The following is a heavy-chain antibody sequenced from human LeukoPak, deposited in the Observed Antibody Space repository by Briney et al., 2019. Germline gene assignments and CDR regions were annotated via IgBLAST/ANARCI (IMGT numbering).Heavy chain of an antibody. Sequence: SETLSLTCTVSGYSISSGYYWGWIRQPPGKGLEWIGSIYHSGSTYYNPSLKSRVTISVDTSKNEFSLKLSSVTAAETAVYYCALDGIAVAGTNAFDIWGQGTMVTVYS. CDR2: IYHSGST. V-gene: IGHV4-38-2*02. CDR3: ALDGIAVAGTNAFDI. D-gene: IGHD6-19*01. CDR1: GYSISSGYY. J-gene: IGHJ3*02.